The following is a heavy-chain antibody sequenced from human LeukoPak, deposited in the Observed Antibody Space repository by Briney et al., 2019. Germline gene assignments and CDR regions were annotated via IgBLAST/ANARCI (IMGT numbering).Heavy chain of an antibody. V-gene: IGHV4-4*07. CDR2: IFTSGST. CDR1: GGSITSDY. Sequence: TSETLSLTCTVVGGSITSDYWSWIRQPAGKGLEWIGRIFTSGSTAYNPSLKSRVTMSLDTSKNQFFLKLSSVTAADTAAYFCSRGGANDLWGQGTLVTASS. CDR3: SRGGANDL. J-gene: IGHJ5*02. D-gene: IGHD4/OR15-4a*01.